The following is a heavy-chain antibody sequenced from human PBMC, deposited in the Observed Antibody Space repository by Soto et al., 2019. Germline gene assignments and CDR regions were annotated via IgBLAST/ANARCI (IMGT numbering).Heavy chain of an antibody. D-gene: IGHD2-8*01. Sequence: EVQLLESGGGLVQPGGSLRLSCAASGFAFSEYAMNWVRQAPGKGLEWVSVISGTGRSTYYADSVKGRFTISRDNSKNTVYLHMNSLRAEDTAVYYCVKDGLVYAIPADFGYWGQGTLVTVSS. CDR1: GFAFSEYA. J-gene: IGHJ4*02. V-gene: IGHV3-23*01. CDR2: ISGTGRST. CDR3: VKDGLVYAIPADFGY.